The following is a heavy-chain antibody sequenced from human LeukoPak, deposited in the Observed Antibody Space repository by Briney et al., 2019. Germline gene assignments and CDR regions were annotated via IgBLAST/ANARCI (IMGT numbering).Heavy chain of an antibody. D-gene: IGHD3-10*01. CDR1: GDSISSYY. V-gene: IGHV4-4*09. J-gene: IGHJ4*02. CDR2: IYTNGIT. CDR3: ARRKFGEYPFDY. Sequence: SETLSLTCTVSGDSISSYYWSWIRQTPGKGLEWIGYIYTNGITNNNPSLKSRVTLSIDTSKNHFSLKLSSVTAADTAVYYCARRKFGEYPFDYWGQGTLVTVSS.